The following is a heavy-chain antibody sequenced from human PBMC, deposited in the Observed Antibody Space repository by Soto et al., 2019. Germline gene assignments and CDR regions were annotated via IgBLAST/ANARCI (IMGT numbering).Heavy chain of an antibody. CDR1: GFTFSSFW. J-gene: IGHJ3*02. Sequence: VQLVESGGGLVQPGGSLRLSCAASGFTFSSFWMSWVRQAPGKGLEWVAKIKHDGSEKFYVNSVEGRFTISRDSTKNSLYLQMNSLRAADTAVYYCARDGTDDAFDIWGQGTMVTVSS. CDR2: IKHDGSEK. CDR3: ARDGTDDAFDI. V-gene: IGHV3-7*03.